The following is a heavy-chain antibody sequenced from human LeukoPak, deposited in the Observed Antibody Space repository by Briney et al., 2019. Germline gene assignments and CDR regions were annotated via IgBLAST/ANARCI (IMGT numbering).Heavy chain of an antibody. CDR2: ISSSAGTI. V-gene: IGHV3-11*01. J-gene: IGHJ4*02. Sequence: TRGSLRLSCAASGFTFSDYYMSWIRQAPGKGLEWVSYISSSAGTIYYADSVKGRFTVSRDNAKNSLYLQMNSLRVEDTAVYYCARKYDSSGKDYWGQGTLVTVSS. D-gene: IGHD3-22*01. CDR3: ARKYDSSGKDY. CDR1: GFTFSDYY.